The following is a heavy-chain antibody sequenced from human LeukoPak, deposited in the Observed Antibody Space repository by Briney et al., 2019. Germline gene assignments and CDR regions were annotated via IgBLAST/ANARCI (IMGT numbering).Heavy chain of an antibody. CDR3: TKEGGDTVVLPEAHAFEI. Sequence: GSLRLSCAASGFAFTRHAMHWVRQAPGRGLEWVAYMYYDGIGKNYADTVKGRFTISRDNSKNTLYLQMNSLTDEDTAVYYCTKEGGDTVVLPEAHAFEIWGQGAMVTVSS. J-gene: IGHJ3*02. CDR2: MYYDGIGK. CDR1: GFAFTRHA. D-gene: IGHD2-2*01. V-gene: IGHV3-30*02.